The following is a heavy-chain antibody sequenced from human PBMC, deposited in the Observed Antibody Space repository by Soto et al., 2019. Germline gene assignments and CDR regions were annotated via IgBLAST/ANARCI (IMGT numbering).Heavy chain of an antibody. CDR1: GFTFDDYA. CDR3: AKNFYYGAESGAFDI. V-gene: IGHV3-9*01. CDR2: ISWNSGSI. J-gene: IGHJ3*02. D-gene: IGHD3-22*01. Sequence: GGSLRLSSAASGFTFDDYAMHWVRQAPGKGLEWVSGISWNSGSIGYADSVKGRFTISRDNAKNSLYLQMNSLRAEDTALYYCAKNFYYGAESGAFDIWGQGTMVTVSS.